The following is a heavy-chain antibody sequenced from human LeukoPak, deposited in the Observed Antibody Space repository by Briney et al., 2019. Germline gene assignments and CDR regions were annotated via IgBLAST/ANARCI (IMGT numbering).Heavy chain of an antibody. V-gene: IGHV3-30*03. CDR1: GFTFSSYG. Sequence: GGSLRLSCAASGFTFSSYGMHWVRQAPGKGLEWVAVISYDGSNKYYADSVKGRFTISRDNSKNTLYLQMNSLRAEDTAVYYCARDVRYGAFFDYWGQGALVTVSS. J-gene: IGHJ4*02. CDR3: ARDVRYGAFFDY. CDR2: ISYDGSNK. D-gene: IGHD4-17*01.